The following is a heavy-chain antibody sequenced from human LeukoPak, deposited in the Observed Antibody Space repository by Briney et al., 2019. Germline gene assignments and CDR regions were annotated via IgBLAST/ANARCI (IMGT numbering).Heavy chain of an antibody. CDR1: GYSFTSYW. D-gene: IGHD6-19*01. V-gene: IGHV5-51*01. CDR2: IYPGDSDT. Sequence: GESLKISCKGSGYSFTSYWIGWVRQMPGKGLEWMGIIYPGDSDTRYSPSFQGQVTISADKSISTAYLQWSSLKASDTAMYYCARRAVAGPWRSSAFDIWGQGTMVTVSS. J-gene: IGHJ3*02. CDR3: ARRAVAGPWRSSAFDI.